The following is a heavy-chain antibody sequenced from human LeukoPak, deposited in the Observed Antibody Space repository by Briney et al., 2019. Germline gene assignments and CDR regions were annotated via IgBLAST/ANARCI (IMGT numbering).Heavy chain of an antibody. V-gene: IGHV3-23*01. CDR1: GFSIYTYT. CDR2: IRNSDGMT. D-gene: IGHD1-1*01. J-gene: IGHJ4*02. CDR3: AKGLERESRLDS. Sequence: HPGGSLRLSCDASGFSIYTYTMYWVRQAPGQGLEWVSGIRNSDGMTYYADSVRGRFTISTDNSKNTLYLQMNSLRTEDTALYYCAKGLERESRLDSWGQGTLVTVSS.